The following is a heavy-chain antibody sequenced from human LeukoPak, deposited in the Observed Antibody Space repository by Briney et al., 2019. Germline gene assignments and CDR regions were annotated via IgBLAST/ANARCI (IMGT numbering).Heavy chain of an antibody. D-gene: IGHD3-22*01. CDR1: GGSFSGYY. Sequence: SETLSLTCAVYGGSFSGYYWSWIRQPPGKGLEWIGEINHSGSTNYTPSLKSRVTISVDTSKNQFSLKLSSVTAADTAVYYCARRHLSPSAPYYDSSGYHTPFDYWGQGTLVTVSS. CDR2: INHSGST. CDR3: ARRHLSPSAPYYDSSGYHTPFDY. J-gene: IGHJ4*02. V-gene: IGHV4-34*01.